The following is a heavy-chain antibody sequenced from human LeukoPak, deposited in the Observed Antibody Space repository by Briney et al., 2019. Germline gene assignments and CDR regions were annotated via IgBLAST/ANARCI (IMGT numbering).Heavy chain of an antibody. Sequence: GGSLRLSCAASGFTFSSYWMSWVRQAPGKGLEWVAHIKQDGSGKYYVDSVKGRFTISRDNAKNSLYLQMNSLRAEDTAVYYCARDHRIAAAGDYYYYYGMDVWGQGTTVTVSS. CDR1: GFTFSSYW. D-gene: IGHD6-13*01. J-gene: IGHJ6*02. CDR3: ARDHRIAAAGDYYYYYGMDV. CDR2: IKQDGSGK. V-gene: IGHV3-7*01.